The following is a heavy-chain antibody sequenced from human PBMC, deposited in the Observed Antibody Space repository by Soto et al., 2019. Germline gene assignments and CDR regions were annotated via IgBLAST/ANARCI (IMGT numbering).Heavy chain of an antibody. J-gene: IGHJ6*02. CDR1: GFTFSSYG. D-gene: IGHD2-2*01. CDR3: AKVANCSSTSCYHYYYYGMDV. CDR2: ISYDGSNK. Sequence: PGGSLRLSFAASGFTFSSYGMHWVRQAPGKGLEWVAVISYDGSNKYYADSVKGRFTISRDNSKSTLYLQMNSLRAEDTAVYYCAKVANCSSTSCYHYYYYGMDVWGQGTTVTVSS. V-gene: IGHV3-30*18.